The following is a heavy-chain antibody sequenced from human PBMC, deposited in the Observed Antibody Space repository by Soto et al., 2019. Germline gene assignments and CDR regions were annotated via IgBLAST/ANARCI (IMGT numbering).Heavy chain of an antibody. V-gene: IGHV1-3*01. CDR1: GYTFTSYA. CDR3: ARGCSSTSCYAPTPYSSSFGGDY. CDR2: INAGNGNT. Sequence: ASVKVSCKASGYTFTSYAMHWVRQAPGQRLEWMGWINAGNGNTKYSQKFQGRVTITRDTSASTAYMELSSLRSEDTAVYYCARGCSSTSCYAPTPYSSSFGGDYWGQGTLVTVSS. J-gene: IGHJ4*02. D-gene: IGHD2-2*01.